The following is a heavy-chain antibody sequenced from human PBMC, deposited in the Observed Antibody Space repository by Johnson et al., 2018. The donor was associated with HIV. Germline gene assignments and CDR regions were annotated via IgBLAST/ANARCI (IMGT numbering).Heavy chain of an antibody. D-gene: IGHD3-3*01. Sequence: VQLVESGGGLVQPGGSLRLSCAASGFTFSSYWMSWVRQAPGKGLEWVANIKQEGSEKNYVDSVKGRFTISRDNAKNSLYLQMNSLRAEDTAVYYCAKDRDLNYDFWSGSDDAFDIWGQGTMVTVSS. CDR1: GFTFSSYW. V-gene: IGHV3-7*01. CDR2: IKQEGSEK. CDR3: AKDRDLNYDFWSGSDDAFDI. J-gene: IGHJ3*02.